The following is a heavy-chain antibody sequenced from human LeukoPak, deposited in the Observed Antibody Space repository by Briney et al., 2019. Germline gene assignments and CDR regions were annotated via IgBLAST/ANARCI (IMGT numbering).Heavy chain of an antibody. CDR2: IDWDDAK. D-gene: IGHD3-9*01. Sequence: SGPTLVNPTQTLTLTCTFSGFSLSTSGMCVSSIRQPPGKALEWLALIDWDDAKYYSTSLKTRLTISKDTSKNQVVLTMTNMDPVDTATYYCAFIQDRGYDILTGLRYYYGMDVWGKGTTVTVSS. CDR3: AFIQDRGYDILTGLRYYYGMDV. V-gene: IGHV2-70*01. J-gene: IGHJ6*04. CDR1: GFSLSTSGMC.